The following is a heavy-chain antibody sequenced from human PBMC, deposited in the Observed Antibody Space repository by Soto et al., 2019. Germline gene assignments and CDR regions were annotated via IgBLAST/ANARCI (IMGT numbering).Heavy chain of an antibody. J-gene: IGHJ4*02. CDR2: INAGNGNT. Sequence: GASVKVSCKASGYTFTGYYMHWVRQAPGQGLEWMGWINAGNGNTKYSQKFQGRVTITRDTSASTAYMELSSLRSEDTAVYYCARDMGFGLSDYWGQGTLVTVSS. CDR3: ARDMGFGLSDY. CDR1: GYTFTGYY. V-gene: IGHV1-3*01. D-gene: IGHD3-10*01.